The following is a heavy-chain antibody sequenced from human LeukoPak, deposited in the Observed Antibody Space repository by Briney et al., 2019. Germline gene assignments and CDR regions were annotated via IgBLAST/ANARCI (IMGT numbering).Heavy chain of an antibody. V-gene: IGHV3-48*01. CDR1: GFRIYC. J-gene: IGHJ6*03. D-gene: IGHD5-12*01. CDR3: ARAGYSGYDVHYYYMDV. CDR2: ISSSSSTI. Sequence: GGSLELSFEASGFRIYCMNWVRRAPGTGLGGISYISSSSSTIFYADSVRGGFTISREKAKNSLYLQMHSLRAEDTAVYYCARAGYSGYDVHYYYMDVWAKGPRSPSP.